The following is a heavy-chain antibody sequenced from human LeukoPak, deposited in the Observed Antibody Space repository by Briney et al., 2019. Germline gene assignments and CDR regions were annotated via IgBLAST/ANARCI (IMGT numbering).Heavy chain of an antibody. D-gene: IGHD1-26*01. CDR1: GFTFTRAW. V-gene: IGHV3-66*01. J-gene: IGHJ4*02. Sequence: GGSLRLSCATSGFTFTRAWMTWVRQAPGKGLEWVSVIYSGGSTYYADSVKGRFTISRDNSKNTLYLQMNSLRAEDTAVYYCAREELLRYYFDCWGQGTLVTVSS. CDR2: IYSGGST. CDR3: AREELLRYYFDC.